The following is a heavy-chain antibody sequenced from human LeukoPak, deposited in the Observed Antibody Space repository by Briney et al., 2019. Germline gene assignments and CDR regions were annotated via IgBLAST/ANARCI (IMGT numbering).Heavy chain of an antibody. D-gene: IGHD3-3*02. CDR1: GGTVSSYA. V-gene: IGHV1-69*13. Sequence: SVKVSYKASGGTVSSYAISWVRQAPGQGLEWMGGIIPIFGTANYAQKFQGRVTITADESTSTAYMELSSLRSEDTAVYYCAREGASMDAFDIWGQGTMVTVSS. CDR2: IIPIFGTA. J-gene: IGHJ3*02. CDR3: AREGASMDAFDI.